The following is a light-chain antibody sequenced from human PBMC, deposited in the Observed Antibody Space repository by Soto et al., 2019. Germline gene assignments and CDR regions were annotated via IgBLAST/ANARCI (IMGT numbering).Light chain of an antibody. CDR2: AAS. CDR1: PGLNSW. J-gene: IGKJ4*01. Sequence: DVQMTQSPSSLSASVGDRVTITCCASPGLNSWLAWYQQKPEKAPKSLIYAASSLQTRVPSRFSGSGSGTNFTLTINNLQPEDSATYYCQQDTIYPLTFGRGTKVEIK. CDR3: QQDTIYPLT. V-gene: IGKV1D-16*01.